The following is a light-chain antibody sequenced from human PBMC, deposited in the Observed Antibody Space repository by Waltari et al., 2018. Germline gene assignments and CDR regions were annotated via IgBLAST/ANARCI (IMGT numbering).Light chain of an antibody. CDR3: SSYAGSNNLGLCV. Sequence: QSALTQPPSASGSPGQSVTISCTGTSSDVGSYTSVSWSQHHPGKVPKLMIYEVSRRPSGVPDRFSGSKSGNMASLTVSGLQAEDEADYYCSSYAGSNNLGLCVFGTGTKVTVL. CDR1: SSDVGSYTS. CDR2: EVS. J-gene: IGLJ1*01. V-gene: IGLV2-8*01.